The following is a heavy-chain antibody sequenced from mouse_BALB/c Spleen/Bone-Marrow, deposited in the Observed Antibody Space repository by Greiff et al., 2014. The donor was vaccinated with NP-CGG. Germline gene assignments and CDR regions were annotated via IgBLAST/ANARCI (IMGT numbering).Heavy chain of an antibody. J-gene: IGHJ3*01. CDR2: IGSGGSYT. D-gene: IGHD2-4*01. CDR3: SRLSYDYEGASFAY. V-gene: IGHV5-6*02. Sequence: EVKLLQSGGDLVRPGGSLKLSCAASGFTFSSYDMSWVRQTPDKRLEWVATIGSGGSYTYYPDSVKGRFTISRDNTKNTMYLQMSRLKPRGTTMYYCSRLSYDYEGASFAYWGQGTLVTVSA. CDR1: GFTFSSYD.